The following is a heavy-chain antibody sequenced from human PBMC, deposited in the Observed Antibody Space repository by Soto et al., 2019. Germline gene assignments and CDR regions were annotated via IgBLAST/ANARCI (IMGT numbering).Heavy chain of an antibody. V-gene: IGHV4-59*08. J-gene: IGHJ6*03. CDR1: GGSISSYY. D-gene: IGHD2-8*01. CDR3: ARNRRMVYAINYYYYYMDV. CDR2: IYYSGST. Sequence: SETLSLTCTVSGGSISSYYWSWIRQPPGKGLEWIGYIYYSGSTNYNPSLKSRVSISVDTSKNQFSLKLSSVTAADTAVYYCARNRRMVYAINYYYYYMDVWGKGTTVTVSS.